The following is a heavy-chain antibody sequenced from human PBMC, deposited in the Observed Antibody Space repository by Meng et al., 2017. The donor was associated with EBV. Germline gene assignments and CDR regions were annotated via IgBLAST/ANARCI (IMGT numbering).Heavy chain of an antibody. CDR3: ARGDYTNYPRWFDP. Sequence: QVQLQESGPGRVKPSETLSPTGTVSGGSVNNESYYWGWIRQPPGKGLEYIGYIYYTGSTNYNSSLKSRVTISLDKSKNQFSLKLTSLTAADTAIYYCARGDYTNYPRWFDPWGQGTLVTVSS. CDR1: GGSVNNESYY. J-gene: IGHJ5*02. D-gene: IGHD4-11*01. V-gene: IGHV4-61*01. CDR2: IYYTGST.